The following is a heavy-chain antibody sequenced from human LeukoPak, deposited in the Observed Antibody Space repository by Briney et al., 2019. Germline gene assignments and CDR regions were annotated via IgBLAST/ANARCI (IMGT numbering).Heavy chain of an antibody. CDR3: AGKSSGYYYPVDY. V-gene: IGHV4-34*01. D-gene: IGHD3-22*01. CDR1: GGSFSGYY. CDR2: INHSGST. J-gene: IGHJ4*02. Sequence: PSETLSLTCAVYGGSFSGYYWSWIRQPPGKGLEWIGEINHSGSTNYNPSLKSRVTISVDTSKNQFSLKLSSVTAADTAVYYCAGKSSGYYYPVDYWGQGTLVTVSS.